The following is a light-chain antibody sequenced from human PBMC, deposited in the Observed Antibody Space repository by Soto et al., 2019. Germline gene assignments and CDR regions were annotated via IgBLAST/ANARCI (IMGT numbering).Light chain of an antibody. J-gene: IGKJ5*01. CDR2: WAS. V-gene: IGKV4-1*01. Sequence: DIVMTQSPDSLAVSLGERATINCKSSQSVLYSSDNKNYLAWYQQKPGQPPKLLIYWASTRESGVPDRFSGSGSGTDFTLTISSLQAEDVAVYCCQQYYGNPITFGQGTRLEIK. CDR3: QQYYGNPIT. CDR1: QSVLYSSDNKNY.